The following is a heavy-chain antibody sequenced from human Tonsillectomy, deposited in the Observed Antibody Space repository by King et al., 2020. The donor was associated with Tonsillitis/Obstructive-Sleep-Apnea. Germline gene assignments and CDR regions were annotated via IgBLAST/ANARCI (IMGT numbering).Heavy chain of an antibody. D-gene: IGHD3-16*01. J-gene: IGHJ3*02. Sequence: VQLVESGGGLVQPGGSLRLSCAASGFTFSSYWMHWVRQAPGKGLVWVSRVNSDGGNTNYADSVKGRFTISRDNAKNTLYLQVNSLRAEDTAVYYCARGIIGASVAFDIWGQGTMVTVSS. CDR3: ARGIIGASVAFDI. CDR2: VNSDGGNT. V-gene: IGHV3-74*01. CDR1: GFTFSSYW.